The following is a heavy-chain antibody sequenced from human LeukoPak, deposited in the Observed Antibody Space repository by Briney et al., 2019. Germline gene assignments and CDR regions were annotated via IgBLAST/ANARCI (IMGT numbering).Heavy chain of an antibody. CDR2: ISYDGSNK. D-gene: IGHD3-9*01. CDR3: AREDILTGIFDY. J-gene: IGHJ4*02. V-gene: IGHV3-30*04. Sequence: PGGSLRLSCAASGFTFSGFAMSWVRQAPGKGLEWVAVISYDGSNKYYADSVKGRFTISRDNSKSTLYLQMNSLRAEDTAVYYCAREDILTGIFDYWGQGTLVTVSS. CDR1: GFTFSGFA.